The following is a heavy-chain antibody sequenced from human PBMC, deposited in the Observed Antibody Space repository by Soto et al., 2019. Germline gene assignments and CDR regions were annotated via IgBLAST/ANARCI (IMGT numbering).Heavy chain of an antibody. CDR3: ARERDTTGYILRY. J-gene: IGHJ4*02. Sequence: VQLVESGGTLIQPGGSLRLSCSVSGFRVTDKYMTWVRQAPGKGLEWVSTIYARGTTFYAESVQGRFTISRDSSDITVALQLNNVRADDTAMYYCARERDTTGYILRYWGRGTLVTVSS. D-gene: IGHD3-9*01. V-gene: IGHV3-53*01. CDR1: GFRVTDKY. CDR2: IYARGTT.